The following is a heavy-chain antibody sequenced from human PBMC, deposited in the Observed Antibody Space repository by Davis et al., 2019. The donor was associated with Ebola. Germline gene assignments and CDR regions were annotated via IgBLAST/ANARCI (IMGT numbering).Heavy chain of an antibody. CDR2: INHSGST. D-gene: IGHD3-10*01. V-gene: IGHV4-34*01. J-gene: IGHJ5*02. Sequence: MPSETLSLTCAVYAGSFSGYYWSWIRQPPGKGLEWIGEINHSGSTNYNPSLKSRVTISVDTSKNQFSLKLSSVTAADTAVYYCARFLHTYYYGSGSSTNNWFDPWGQGTLVTVSS. CDR3: ARFLHTYYYGSGSSTNNWFDP. CDR1: AGSFSGYY.